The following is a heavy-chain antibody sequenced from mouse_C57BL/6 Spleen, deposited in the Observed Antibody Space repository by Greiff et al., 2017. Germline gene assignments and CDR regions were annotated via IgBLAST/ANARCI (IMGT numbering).Heavy chain of an antibody. CDR2: ISSGSSTI. CDR3: TRYDGYYDY. J-gene: IGHJ2*01. Sequence: EVQLVESGGGLVKPGGSLKLSCAASGFTFSDYGMNWVRQAPEKGLEWVAYISSGSSTIYYADTVKGRFTIARDNAKTTLFLQMSSLRSEDTAMYYCTRYDGYYDYWGQGTTLTVSS. D-gene: IGHD2-3*01. V-gene: IGHV5-17*01. CDR1: GFTFSDYG.